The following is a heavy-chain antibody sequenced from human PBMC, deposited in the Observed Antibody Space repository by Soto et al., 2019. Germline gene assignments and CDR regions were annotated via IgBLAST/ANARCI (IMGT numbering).Heavy chain of an antibody. Sequence: QVQLVESGGGVVQPGRSLRLSCAASGFTFSSYGMHWVRQAPGKGLEWVAVISYDGSNKYYADSVKGRFTISRDNSKNTLYLQMNSLRAEDTAVYYCEKDAYYGSGSYYYGMDVWGQGTTVTVSS. CDR2: ISYDGSNK. D-gene: IGHD3-10*01. V-gene: IGHV3-30*18. CDR1: GFTFSSYG. J-gene: IGHJ6*02. CDR3: EKDAYYGSGSYYYGMDV.